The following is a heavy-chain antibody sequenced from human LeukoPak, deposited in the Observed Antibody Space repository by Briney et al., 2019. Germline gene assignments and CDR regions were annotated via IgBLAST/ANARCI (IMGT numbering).Heavy chain of an antibody. J-gene: IGHJ4*02. CDR1: GGSISSYF. Sequence: SETLSLTCTVSGGSISSYFWSWIRQPPGKGLEWIRSIYYSGSTNYNPSLKSRVTMSVDTSQNQFSLKLSSVTAADTAVYYCARIDRAVAGTIDYWGQGTLVTVSS. V-gene: IGHV4-59*08. CDR3: ARIDRAVAGTIDY. D-gene: IGHD6-19*01. CDR2: IYYSGST.